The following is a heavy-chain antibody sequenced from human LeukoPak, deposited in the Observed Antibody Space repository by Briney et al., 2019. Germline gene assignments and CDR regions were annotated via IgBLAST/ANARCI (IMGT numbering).Heavy chain of an antibody. J-gene: IGHJ4*02. CDR2: MNPNRGGT. V-gene: IGHV1-2*02. CDR1: GYTFTNYY. D-gene: IGHD6-19*01. CDR3: ARYYSVWYTDY. Sequence: ASVTVSCTPSGYTFTNYYITWVRQAPGQGLEWMGWMNPNRGGTNYAQQFQSRVSMTSYTSTSTAYMERSRLTFDDTAVYYCARYYSVWYTDYWGRGALVSVSS.